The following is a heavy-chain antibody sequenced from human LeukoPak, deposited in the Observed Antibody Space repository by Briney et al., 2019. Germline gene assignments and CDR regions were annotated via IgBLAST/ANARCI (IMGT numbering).Heavy chain of an antibody. J-gene: IGHJ4*02. CDR1: GYTFTSYD. V-gene: IGHV1-8*01. D-gene: IGHD5-18*01. CDR3: ARDNKSYGRDY. CDR2: MNPNSGNT. Sequence: ASVKVSCKASGYTFTSYDINWVRQATGQGLEWMGWMNPNSGNTGYAQKFQGRVTMTRDTSISTAYMELSRLRSDDTAVYYCARDNKSYGRDYWGQGTLVTVSS.